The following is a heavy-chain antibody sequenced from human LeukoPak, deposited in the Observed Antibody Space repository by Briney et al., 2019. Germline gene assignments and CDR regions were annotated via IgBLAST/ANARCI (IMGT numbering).Heavy chain of an antibody. D-gene: IGHD3-16*01. CDR3: ARDNTRYYFDY. CDR2: IYYSGST. V-gene: IGHV4-39*02. J-gene: IGHJ4*02. CDR1: AGSISSSSYY. Sequence: SETLSLTCTVSAGSISSSSYYWGWIRQPPGKGLEWIGSIYYSGSTYYNPSLKGRVTISVDTYKNQFSLQLSSVTAAGTAVYYCARDNTRYYFDYWGQGTLVTVSS.